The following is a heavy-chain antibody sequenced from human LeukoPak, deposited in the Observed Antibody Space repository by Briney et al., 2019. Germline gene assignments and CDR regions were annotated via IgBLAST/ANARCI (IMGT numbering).Heavy chain of an antibody. CDR3: ARVKWVTMIEGFDI. D-gene: IGHD3-22*01. V-gene: IGHV1-8*01. J-gene: IGHJ3*02. CDR2: MNPNSGNT. Sequence: VASVKVSCKASGYIFTSHDINWVRQASGQGLEWMGWMNPNSGNTGYAQKFQGRVTMTRNTSISTAYMELSSLRSEDTAVYYCARVKWVTMIEGFDIWGQGTMVTVSS. CDR1: GYIFTSHD.